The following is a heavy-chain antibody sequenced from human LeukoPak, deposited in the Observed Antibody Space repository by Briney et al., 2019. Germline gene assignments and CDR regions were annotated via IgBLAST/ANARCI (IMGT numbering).Heavy chain of an antibody. V-gene: IGHV4-59*01. Sequence: PSETLSLTCTVSGGSISSYYWSWIRQPPGKGLDWLGYIYYSGGTNYNPSLKSRVTISVDTSKNQFSLKLTSVTAADAAVYYCARYDILTGFSPGGFDYWGQGTLVTVSS. J-gene: IGHJ4*02. CDR2: IYYSGGT. CDR1: GGSISSYY. D-gene: IGHD3-9*01. CDR3: ARYDILTGFSPGGFDY.